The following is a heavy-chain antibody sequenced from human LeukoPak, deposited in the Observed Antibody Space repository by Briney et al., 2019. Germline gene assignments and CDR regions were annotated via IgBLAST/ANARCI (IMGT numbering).Heavy chain of an antibody. D-gene: IGHD1-26*01. CDR3: ARDPYSGNYGAYYYYYMDV. J-gene: IGHJ6*03. CDR1: GFSFSTYD. CDR2: ITSGSSYI. Sequence: GGSLRLSCAASGFSFSTYDMNWVRQAPGQRLEWVSSITSGSSYIYYADSVKGRFTISRDNAKSSLYLQMDSLRAEDTAVYYCARDPYSGNYGAYYYYYMDVWGKGTTVTISS. V-gene: IGHV3-21*01.